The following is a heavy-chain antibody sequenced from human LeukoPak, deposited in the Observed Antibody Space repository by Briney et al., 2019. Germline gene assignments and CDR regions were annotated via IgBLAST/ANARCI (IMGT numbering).Heavy chain of an antibody. D-gene: IGHD5-18*01. CDR3: ATGIVDTARGDAFDI. J-gene: IGHJ3*02. CDR2: IIPILGTA. V-gene: IGHV1-69*13. CDR1: GGTFSSYA. Sequence: SVKVSCKASGGTFSSYAISWVRQAPGQGLEWMGGIIPILGTANYAQKFQGRVTITADESTSTAYMELSSLRSEDTAVYYCATGIVDTARGDAFDIWGQGTMVTVSS.